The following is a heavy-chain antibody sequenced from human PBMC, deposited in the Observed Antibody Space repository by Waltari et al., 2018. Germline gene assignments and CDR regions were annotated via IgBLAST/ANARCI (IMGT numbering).Heavy chain of an antibody. D-gene: IGHD3-22*01. J-gene: IGHJ4*02. CDR1: GFIFSSYT. V-gene: IGHV3-23*03. Sequence: EVQLLESGGGLVQPGGSLRLSCAASGFIFSSYTMNWVRQAPGKGLDLVSIFHGGGDTDYADSVRGRFIISRDNSRNMLYLQMNSLRPEDTAVYYCAKGFDRASFDSWGPGALVIVSS. CDR2: IFHGGGDT. CDR3: AKGFDRASFDS.